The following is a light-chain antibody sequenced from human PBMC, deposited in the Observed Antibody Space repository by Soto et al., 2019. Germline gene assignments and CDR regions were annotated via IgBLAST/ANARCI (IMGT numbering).Light chain of an antibody. CDR3: SSYTSSSIVV. Sequence: QSVLTQPASVSGSPGQSITNSCTGTNSDVGGYNYVSWYQQHPGKAPKLMIYDVSNRPSGVSNRFSGSKSGNTASLTISGLQAEDEADYYCSSYTSSSIVVFGGGTKLTVL. CDR2: DVS. V-gene: IGLV2-14*01. J-gene: IGLJ2*01. CDR1: NSDVGGYNY.